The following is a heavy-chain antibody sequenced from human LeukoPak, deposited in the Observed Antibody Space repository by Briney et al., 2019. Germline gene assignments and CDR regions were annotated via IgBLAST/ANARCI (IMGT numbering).Heavy chain of an antibody. CDR2: IYPADSDT. CDR3: ARRPAFYFDY. D-gene: IGHD6-6*01. Sequence: GASLKISFQISGYLFTTYWIAWVRPMPGKGLEWMGVIYPADSDTKYSPSFQGQVTFSVDKSISTAYLQWNSLKASDTAIYYRARRPAFYFDYWGQGTLVTVSS. CDR1: GYLFTTYW. J-gene: IGHJ4*02. V-gene: IGHV5-51*01.